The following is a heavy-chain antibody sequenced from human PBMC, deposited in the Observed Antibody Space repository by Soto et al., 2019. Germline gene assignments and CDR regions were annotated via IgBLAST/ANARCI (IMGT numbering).Heavy chain of an antibody. J-gene: IGHJ6*02. V-gene: IGHV3-48*02. CDR1: GFTFGTYS. Sequence: GGSLRLSCAASGFTFGTYSMNWVRQAPGKGLDWVSYISSSSETIYYADSVKGRFTISRDNAKSSLYLQMNSLRDEDTAVYYCARGAPYYYYHGLDVWGQGTTVTVSS. CDR2: ISSSSETI. CDR3: ARGAPYYYYHGLDV.